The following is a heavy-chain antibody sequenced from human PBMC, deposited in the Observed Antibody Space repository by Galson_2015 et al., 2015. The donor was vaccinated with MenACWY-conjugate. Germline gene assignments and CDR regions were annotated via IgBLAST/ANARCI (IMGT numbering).Heavy chain of an antibody. V-gene: IGHV3-23*01. CDR2: IIASGATA. J-gene: IGHJ4*02. CDR1: GLSFSSYA. D-gene: IGHD3/OR15-3a*01. Sequence: SLRLSCAASGLSFSSYAMGCVRQAPGKGLEWVSAIIASGATAYYADSVKGRFTISRDNSKNTLYLQMNSLGAEDTAVYYCTKVLWTAFSRYFDSWGQGTLVTVSS. CDR3: TKVLWTAFSRYFDS.